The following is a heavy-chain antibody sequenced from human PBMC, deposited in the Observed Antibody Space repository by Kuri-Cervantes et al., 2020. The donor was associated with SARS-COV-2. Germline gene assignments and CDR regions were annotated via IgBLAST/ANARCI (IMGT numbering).Heavy chain of an antibody. D-gene: IGHD1-7*01. Sequence: ESLKISCTVSGGSISSYYWSWIRQPPGKGLEWIGYIYYSGSTNYNPSLKSRVTISVDTSKNQFSLKLSSVTAADTAVYYCARDGNYEDFDYWGQGTLVTVSS. CDR3: ARDGNYEDFDY. CDR1: GGSISSYY. J-gene: IGHJ4*02. V-gene: IGHV4-59*01. CDR2: IYYSGST.